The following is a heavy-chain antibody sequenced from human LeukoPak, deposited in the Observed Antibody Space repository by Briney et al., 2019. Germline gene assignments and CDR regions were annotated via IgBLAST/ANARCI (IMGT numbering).Heavy chain of an antibody. D-gene: IGHD2-2*03. CDR1: GFTFSSYS. CDR2: ISSSSSTI. J-gene: IGHJ4*02. V-gene: IGHV3-48*01. CDR3: ARVGLGYCSSTSCPFDY. Sequence: GGSLRLSCAASGFTFSSYSMNWVRQAPGKGLEWVSYISSSSSTIHFADSVKGRFTISRDNAKNSLYLQMNSLRAEDTAVYYCARVGLGYCSSTSCPFDYWGQGTLVTVSS.